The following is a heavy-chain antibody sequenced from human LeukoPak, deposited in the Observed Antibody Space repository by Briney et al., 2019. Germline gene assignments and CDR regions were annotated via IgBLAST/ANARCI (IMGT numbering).Heavy chain of an antibody. Sequence: SETLSLTCAVSGGSISSSNWWSWVRQPPGKGLEWIGEIFHSGTGNYNPSLKSRVTISVDKSNNQFSLRLASVTAADTAVYYCARISNWFDPWGQGTLVTVSS. J-gene: IGHJ5*02. CDR2: IFHSGTG. CDR1: GGSISSSNW. V-gene: IGHV4-4*02. CDR3: ARISNWFDP.